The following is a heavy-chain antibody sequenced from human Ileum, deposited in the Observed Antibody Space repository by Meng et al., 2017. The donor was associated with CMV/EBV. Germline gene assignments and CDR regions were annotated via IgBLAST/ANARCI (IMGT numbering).Heavy chain of an antibody. J-gene: IGHJ2*01. V-gene: IGHV6-1*01. CDR3: ARENGYEWYFDF. D-gene: IGHD6-13*01. Sequence: FPLHQSGPGRVKPQQALSRTGAISGDSCSSIGAIWNWIRQSPSRGLEWLGKTYYRSKWYNDYAPSVKSRITVKPDTSKNQFSLQLNSVTPEDTAVYYCARENGYEWYFDFWGRGTLVTVSS. CDR1: GDSCSSIGAI. CDR2: TYYRSKWYN.